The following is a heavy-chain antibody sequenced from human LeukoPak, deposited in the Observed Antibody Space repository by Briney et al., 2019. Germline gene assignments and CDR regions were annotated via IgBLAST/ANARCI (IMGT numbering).Heavy chain of an antibody. V-gene: IGHV4-38-2*02. Sequence: SETLSLTCTVSGYSISSGYYWGWIRQPPGKGLEWIGRIDTSGNTNYKPSLKSRVTMSVDTSKNQLSLKLSSVTAADTAVYYCARVSSSWYQDWYFDLWGRGTLVTVSS. CDR3: ARVSSSWYQDWYFDL. CDR1: GYSISSGYY. D-gene: IGHD6-13*01. CDR2: IDTSGNT. J-gene: IGHJ2*01.